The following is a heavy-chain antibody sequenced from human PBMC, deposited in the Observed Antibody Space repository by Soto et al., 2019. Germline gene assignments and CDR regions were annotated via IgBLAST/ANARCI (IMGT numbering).Heavy chain of an antibody. CDR1: GYTFTSYA. V-gene: IGHV1-3*01. J-gene: IGHJ4*02. D-gene: IGHD3-22*01. Sequence: QVQLVQSGVEVKKPGASVKVSCKASGYTFTSYAMHWVRQAPGQRLEWMGWINAGNGNTKYSQKFQGRVTITRDTSASTAYMELSSLRSEDTAVYYCARGPDSSGYYPFDYWGQGTLVTVSS. CDR2: INAGNGNT. CDR3: ARGPDSSGYYPFDY.